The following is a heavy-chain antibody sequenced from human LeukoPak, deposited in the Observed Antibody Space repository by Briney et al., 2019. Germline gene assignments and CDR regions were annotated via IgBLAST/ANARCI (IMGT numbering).Heavy chain of an antibody. Sequence: SETLSLTCAVYGGSFSGYYWSWIRQPPGKGLEWIGEINHSGSTNYNPSLKSRVTISVDTSKNQFSLKLSSVTAADTAVYYCARDETTVVTPRPFDYWGQGTLVTVSS. CDR3: ARDETTVVTPRPFDY. CDR1: GGSFSGYY. V-gene: IGHV4-34*01. D-gene: IGHD4-23*01. CDR2: INHSGST. J-gene: IGHJ4*02.